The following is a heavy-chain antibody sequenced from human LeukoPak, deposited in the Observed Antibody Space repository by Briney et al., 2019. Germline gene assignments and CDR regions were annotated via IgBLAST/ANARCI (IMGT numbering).Heavy chain of an antibody. D-gene: IGHD5-12*01. CDR2: ISGSGGST. CDR3: AKDLFLSGYDYSGDY. CDR1: GFRFSGYS. V-gene: IGHV3-23*01. Sequence: PGGSLTLSCAASGFRFSGYSMNWVRQAPGKGLEWVSAISGSGGSTYYADSVKGRFTISRDNSKNTLYLQMNSLRAEDTAVYYCAKDLFLSGYDYSGDYWGQGTLVTVSS. J-gene: IGHJ4*02.